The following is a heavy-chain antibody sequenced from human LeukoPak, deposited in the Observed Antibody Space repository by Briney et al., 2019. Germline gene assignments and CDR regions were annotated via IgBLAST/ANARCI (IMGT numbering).Heavy chain of an antibody. V-gene: IGHV3-48*03. CDR1: GFTFSTYD. Sequence: PGGSLRLSCAASGFTFSTYDMNWVRQAPGKGLEWISYISSSGITIFYADSVKGRFTISRDNAKNSLYLQMNSLRAEDTAVYYCARDWGDSQHMDVWGKGTTVTISS. J-gene: IGHJ6*03. CDR2: ISSSGITI. CDR3: ARDWGDSQHMDV. D-gene: IGHD2-21*02.